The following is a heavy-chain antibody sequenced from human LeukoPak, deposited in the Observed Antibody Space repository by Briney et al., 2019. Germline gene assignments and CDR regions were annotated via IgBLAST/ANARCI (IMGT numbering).Heavy chain of an antibody. CDR1: GFTFSNYE. J-gene: IGHJ6*03. D-gene: IGHD6-13*01. CDR3: AKDATAVVGTVYMDV. CDR2: ISNFGDMI. Sequence: GGSLRLSCAASGFTFSNYEMNWVRQAPGKGLEWISHISNFGDMIHYADSVEGRFTISRDNAKNSLYLQMDSLRAEDTSVYYCAKDATAVVGTVYMDVWGKGTTVTISS. V-gene: IGHV3-48*03.